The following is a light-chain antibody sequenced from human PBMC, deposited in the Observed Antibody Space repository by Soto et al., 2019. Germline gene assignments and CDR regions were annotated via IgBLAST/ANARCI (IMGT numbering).Light chain of an antibody. CDR2: KAS. J-gene: IGKJ2*01. CDR3: QQYKTYPYT. CDR1: QSISYW. Sequence: DIQMTHSPSTLSASVGDRVTITCRASQSISYWLAWYQQKPGKAPKLLIYKASSLGSGVSSRFSGSGSGTEFTLTISSLQPDDFAPYYCQQYKTYPYTFGQGTKLEIK. V-gene: IGKV1-5*03.